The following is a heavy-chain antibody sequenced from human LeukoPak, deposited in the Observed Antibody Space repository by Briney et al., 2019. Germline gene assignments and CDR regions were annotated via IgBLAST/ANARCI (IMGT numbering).Heavy chain of an antibody. Sequence: PGGSLRLSCAASGFTFSSYAMSWVRQAPGKGLEWVSAISGSGGSTYYADSVKGRFTISRDNSKNTLYLQMNSLRGEDTAVYYCAKEHFLRYSYGYDYWGQGTLVTVSS. D-gene: IGHD5-18*01. CDR1: GFTFSSYA. J-gene: IGHJ4*02. CDR3: AKEHFLRYSYGYDY. V-gene: IGHV3-23*01. CDR2: ISGSGGST.